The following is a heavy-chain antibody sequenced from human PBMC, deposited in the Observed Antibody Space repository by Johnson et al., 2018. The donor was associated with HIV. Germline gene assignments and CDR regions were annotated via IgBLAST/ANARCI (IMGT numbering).Heavy chain of an antibody. CDR3: ARVAFGSSYLDVFDI. J-gene: IGHJ3*02. CDR2: IRYDGSNK. Sequence: QVQLVESGGRVVQPGRSLRLSCAASGFTFSSYGMHWVRQAPGKGLEWVAFIRYDGSNKYYADSVKGRFTIYRDNSKNTLYLQMKSLRAEDKAVYYCARVAFGSSYLDVFDIWSQGTMVTVSS. CDR1: GFTFSSYG. V-gene: IGHV3-33*01. D-gene: IGHD3-16*01.